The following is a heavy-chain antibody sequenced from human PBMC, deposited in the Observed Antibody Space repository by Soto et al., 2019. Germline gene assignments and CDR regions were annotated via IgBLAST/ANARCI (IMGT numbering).Heavy chain of an antibody. J-gene: IGHJ6*02. D-gene: IGHD6-19*01. V-gene: IGHV4-59*01. CDR1: GDSISFYH. CDR2: IYNNGST. Sequence: PSETLSLTCTVSGDSISFYHWSCIRHPPGKGLEWIGYIYNNGSTRYNPSLKSRVTISVDTSKNHFSLKVSSVTAADTAVYYCARGRRIVVAGNTYNGMDVWGQATKVIVSS. CDR3: ARGRRIVVAGNTYNGMDV.